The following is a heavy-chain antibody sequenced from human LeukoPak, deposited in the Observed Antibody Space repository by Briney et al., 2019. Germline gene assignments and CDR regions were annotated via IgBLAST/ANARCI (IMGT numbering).Heavy chain of an antibody. J-gene: IGHJ4*02. CDR1: GFTFSSYW. Sequence: GGSLRLSCAASGFTFSSYWMNWARQAPGKGLEWVASINHNGNVNYYVDSVKGRFTISRDNAKNSLYLQMSNLRAEDTAVYYCAKGSYGYDYWGQGTLVTVSS. D-gene: IGHD5-18*01. V-gene: IGHV3-7*03. CDR2: INHNGNVN. CDR3: AKGSYGYDY.